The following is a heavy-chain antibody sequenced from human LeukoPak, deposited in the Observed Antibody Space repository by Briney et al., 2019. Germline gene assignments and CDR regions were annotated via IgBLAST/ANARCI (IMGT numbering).Heavy chain of an antibody. CDR3: ASAYPWGYFQH. Sequence: PGGSLRLSCAASGFTFSSYWMHWVRQAPGKGLVWVSRINSDGSSTSYADSVKGRFTISRDNAKNTLYLQMNRLRAEDTAIYYCASAYPWGYFQHWGQGTLVTVSS. V-gene: IGHV3-74*01. CDR1: GFTFSSYW. J-gene: IGHJ1*01. CDR2: INSDGSST. D-gene: IGHD1-26*01.